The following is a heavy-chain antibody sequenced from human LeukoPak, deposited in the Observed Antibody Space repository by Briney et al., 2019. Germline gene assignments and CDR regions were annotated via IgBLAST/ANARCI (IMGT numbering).Heavy chain of an antibody. D-gene: IGHD3-16*01. J-gene: IGHJ4*02. V-gene: IGHV1-2*04. Sequence: GASVKVSCKASGYTFTGYYMHWVRQAPGQGLEWMGWINPNSGGTNYAQKFQGWVTMTRDTSISTAYMELSRLRSDDTAVYYCAADGGGARVVSRDFDYWGQGTLVTVSS. CDR1: GYTFTGYY. CDR3: AADGGGARVVSRDFDY. CDR2: INPNSGGT.